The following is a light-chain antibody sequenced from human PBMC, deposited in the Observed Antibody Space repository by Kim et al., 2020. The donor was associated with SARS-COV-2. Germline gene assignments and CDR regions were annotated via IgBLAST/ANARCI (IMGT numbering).Light chain of an antibody. CDR1: SSDGYNY. CDR3: SSYTIGNIFVV. J-gene: IGLJ2*01. V-gene: IGLV2-14*01. Sequence: QSALTQPASVSGSPGHPITISCTGISSDGYNYVSWYQQLPGKAPRLIIYDVTYRPSGISSRFSGSQSGTTASLTISGLLTEDEGDYYCSSYTIGNIFVVFVGGTQLTVL. CDR2: DVT.